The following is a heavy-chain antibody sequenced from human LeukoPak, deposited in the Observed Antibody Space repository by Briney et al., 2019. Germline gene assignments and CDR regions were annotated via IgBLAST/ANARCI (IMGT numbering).Heavy chain of an antibody. D-gene: IGHD2-15*01. CDR3: ARRHGRCSDGSCYYPDY. CDR1: GYTFTSYD. V-gene: IGHV1-8*01. J-gene: IGHJ4*02. Sequence: GASVKVSCKASGYTFTSYDINWVRQATGQGLEWMGWMNPNSGNTGYAQKFQGRVTMTRNSSITTAYMELSRLRSEDTAVYYCARRHGRCSDGSCYYPDYWGQGTLVTVSS. CDR2: MNPNSGNT.